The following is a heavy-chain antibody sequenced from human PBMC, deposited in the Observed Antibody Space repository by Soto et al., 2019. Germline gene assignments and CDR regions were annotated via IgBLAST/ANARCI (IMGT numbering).Heavy chain of an antibody. Sequence: GASEKVSCKASGYTFTSYAMHWLRQAPGQRLEWMGWSNADNGNTKYSQMFQGRVTITRDTSASTAYMELSSLRSEDTAVYYCARFLMGWSSKFYYYYGMGVWGQGTTVTVSS. CDR2: SNADNGNT. V-gene: IGHV1-3*01. CDR1: GYTFTSYA. CDR3: ARFLMGWSSKFYYYYGMGV. D-gene: IGHD3-3*01. J-gene: IGHJ6*02.